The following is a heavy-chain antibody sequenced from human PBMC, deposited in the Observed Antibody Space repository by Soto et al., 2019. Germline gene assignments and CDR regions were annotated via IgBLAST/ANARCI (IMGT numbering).Heavy chain of an antibody. CDR1: GGSFSDYS. D-gene: IGHD6-13*01. Sequence: PSETLSLTCAVYGGSFSDYSWTWIRQPLGKGLEWIGEINHSGSTYYNPSPKSRVTISVDTSKNQFSLKLTSVTAADTAVYYCGRLAASGRVDPWGQGTLVTVSS. V-gene: IGHV4-34*01. CDR3: GRLAASGRVDP. J-gene: IGHJ5*02. CDR2: INHSGST.